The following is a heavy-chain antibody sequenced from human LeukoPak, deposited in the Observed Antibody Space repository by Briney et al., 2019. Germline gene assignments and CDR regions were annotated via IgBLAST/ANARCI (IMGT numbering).Heavy chain of an antibody. CDR1: DASISSGSYY. V-gene: IGHV4-61*02. CDR3: ARVPRKFGQTVPYYLDY. J-gene: IGHJ4*02. Sequence: PWQTPSLTCTVSDASISSGSYYWSWIPQPAGKGLDWIGRIYARASTRYTPSLTSRHTIPADTTTNHFSPNVPSVTAADTAVYYCARVPRKFGQTVPYYLDYWGRGTLVTVSS. CDR2: IYARAST. D-gene: IGHD3-10*01.